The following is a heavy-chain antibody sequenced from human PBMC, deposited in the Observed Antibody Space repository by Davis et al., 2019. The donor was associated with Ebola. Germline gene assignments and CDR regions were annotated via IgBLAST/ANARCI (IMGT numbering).Heavy chain of an antibody. CDR1: GFTFSTYG. Sequence: GESLKISCAASGFTFSTYGMHWVRQAPGKGLEWVAVISYDGSNKYYADSVKGRFTISRDNSKNTLYLQMNSLRAGDTALYYCAKDIRLTVTTIPDYWGQGTLVTVSS. CDR3: AKDIRLTVTTIPDY. V-gene: IGHV3-30*18. D-gene: IGHD4-17*01. CDR2: ISYDGSNK. J-gene: IGHJ4*02.